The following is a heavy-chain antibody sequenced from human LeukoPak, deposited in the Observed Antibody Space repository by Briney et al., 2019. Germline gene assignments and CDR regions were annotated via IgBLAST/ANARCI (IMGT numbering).Heavy chain of an antibody. CDR3: AREEPGIAAAGSKGGSWFDP. V-gene: IGHV1-18*01. D-gene: IGHD6-13*01. J-gene: IGHJ5*02. CDR2: ISAYNGNT. CDR1: GYTFTSYG. Sequence: GASVKVSCKASGYTFTSYGISWVRQAPGQGLEWMGWISAYNGNTNYAQKLQGRVTITTDESTSTAYMELSSLRSEDTAVYYCAREEPGIAAAGSKGGSWFDPWGQGTLVTVSS.